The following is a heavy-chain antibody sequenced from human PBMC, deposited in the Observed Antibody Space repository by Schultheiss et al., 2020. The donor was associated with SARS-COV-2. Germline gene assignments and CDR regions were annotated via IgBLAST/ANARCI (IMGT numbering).Heavy chain of an antibody. CDR3: AKGDDYGDYRYYYGMDV. CDR1: GFTFSSYG. Sequence: GGSLRLSCAASGFTFSSYGMHWVRQAPGKGLEWVAVISSDGSNKYYADSVKGRFTISRDNAKNSLYLQMNSLRAEDTAVYYCAKGDDYGDYRYYYGMDVWGQGTTVTVSS. J-gene: IGHJ6*02. D-gene: IGHD4-17*01. V-gene: IGHV3-30*18. CDR2: ISSDGSNK.